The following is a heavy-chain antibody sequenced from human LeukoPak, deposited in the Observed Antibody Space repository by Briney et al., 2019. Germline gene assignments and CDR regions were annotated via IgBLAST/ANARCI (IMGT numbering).Heavy chain of an antibody. V-gene: IGHV3-9*01. J-gene: IGHJ4*02. CDR3: AKDISDYYDSSDYYVY. CDR1: GFTFDDYA. D-gene: IGHD3-22*01. Sequence: GRSLRLSCAASGFTFDDYAMHWVRQAPGKGLEWVSGISWNSGSIGYADSVKGRFTISRDNAKNSLYLQMNSLRAEDTALYYCAKDISDYYDSSDYYVYWGQGTLVTVSS. CDR2: ISWNSGSI.